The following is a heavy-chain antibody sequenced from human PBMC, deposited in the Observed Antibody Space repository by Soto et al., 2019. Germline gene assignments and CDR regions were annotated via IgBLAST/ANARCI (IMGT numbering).Heavy chain of an antibody. D-gene: IGHD4-17*01. J-gene: IGHJ6*02. Sequence: GGSLRLSCAASGFTFNKYAMGWVRQAPGKGLEWVSGISGSGGSTYYADSVKGRFTISRDNSKNTLYLQMNSLRAEDTAVYYCAKDPPDYGDYVSYYYYGMDVWGHGTTVTVSS. CDR3: AKDPPDYGDYVSYYYYGMDV. CDR1: GFTFNKYA. V-gene: IGHV3-23*01. CDR2: ISGSGGST.